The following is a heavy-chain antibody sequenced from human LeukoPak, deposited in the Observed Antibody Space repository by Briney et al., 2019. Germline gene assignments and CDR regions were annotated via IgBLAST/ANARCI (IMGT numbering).Heavy chain of an antibody. J-gene: IGHJ4*02. V-gene: IGHV4-34*01. CDR1: GGSFSGYY. D-gene: IGHD6-13*01. CDR3: ARVAGMYSSSWYYFDY. Sequence: SETLSLTCAVYGGSFSGYYRSWIRQPPGKGLECLGGIYHSGSTYYNPSLKSRVTISVDTSKNQFSLKLSSVTAADTAVYYCARVAGMYSSSWYYFDYWGQGTLVTVSS. CDR2: IYHSGST.